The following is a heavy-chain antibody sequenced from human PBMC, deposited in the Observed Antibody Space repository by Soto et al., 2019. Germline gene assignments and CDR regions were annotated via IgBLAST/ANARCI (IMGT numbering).Heavy chain of an antibody. Sequence: PSETLSLTCNVSGGSISSDDYYWSWIRQPPGKGLEWIGYIYYSGSTNYNPSLKSRVTISVDTSKNQFSLKLSSVTAADTAVYYCASLYSSGWFDYWGQGTLVTVSS. V-gene: IGHV4-61*08. D-gene: IGHD6-19*01. CDR3: ASLYSSGWFDY. CDR2: IYYSGST. J-gene: IGHJ4*02. CDR1: GGSISSDDYY.